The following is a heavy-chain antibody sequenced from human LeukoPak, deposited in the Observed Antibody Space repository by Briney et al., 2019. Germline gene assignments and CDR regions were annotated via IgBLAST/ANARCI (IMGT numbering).Heavy chain of an antibody. D-gene: IGHD2-2*02. CDR2: ISYDGSNK. CDR1: GFTFSRYA. CDR3: ARGGCSSTSCYRYLEGYFDY. V-gene: IGHV3-30*04. J-gene: IGHJ4*02. Sequence: GGSLRLSCAASGFTFSRYAMHWVRQAPGKGLEWVAVISYDGSNKYYADSVKGRFTISRDNSKNTLYLQMNSLRAEDTAVYYCARGGCSSTSCYRYLEGYFDYWGQGTLVTVSS.